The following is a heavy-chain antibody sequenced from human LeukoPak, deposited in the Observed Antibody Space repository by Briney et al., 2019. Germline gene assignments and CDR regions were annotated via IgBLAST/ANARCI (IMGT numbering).Heavy chain of an antibody. CDR3: AKDLVYCSSTSSHYYYYGMEV. Sequence: GGSLRLSCAASGFTFSSYAMSWVRHAPGEGLEWVTAISGSGGSTYYADSVKGRFTISRDNYKNTLYLHMNSLRAGDTAVYYCAKDLVYCSSTSSHYYYYGMEVWGQETTVTVSS. CDR2: ISGSGGST. V-gene: IGHV3-23*01. J-gene: IGHJ6*02. D-gene: IGHD2-2*01. CDR1: GFTFSSYA.